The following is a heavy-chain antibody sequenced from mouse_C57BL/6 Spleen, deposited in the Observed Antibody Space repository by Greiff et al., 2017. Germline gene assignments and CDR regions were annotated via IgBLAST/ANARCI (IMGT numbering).Heavy chain of an antibody. CDR1: GYTFTSYG. CDR2: IYIGNGYT. CDR3: ARDYYDRCHYFDY. Sequence: EVKLQESGAELVRPGSSVKMSCKTSGYTFTSYGINWVKQRPGQGLEWIGNIYIGNGYTEYNEKFKCKATLTSDTSPSTAYMQLSSLTSEDSAIYFCARDYYDRCHYFDYWGQGTTLTVSS. V-gene: IGHV1-58*01. D-gene: IGHD2-4*01. J-gene: IGHJ2*01.